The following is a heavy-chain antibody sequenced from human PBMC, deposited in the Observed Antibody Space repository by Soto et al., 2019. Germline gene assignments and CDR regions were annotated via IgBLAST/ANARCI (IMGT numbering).Heavy chain of an antibody. D-gene: IGHD5-18*01. CDR3: ARPAMVAPPDAFQI. V-gene: IGHV4-39*01. Sequence: QLQLQESXPXLXXPXEXLSLTXTVSGDSIRSSGHYWGWVSEPPGWVLECIASIYYSGSRSHNPSLNSRVTRSGDTSKNQFSPKLTSVTAADTAIYYCARPAMVAPPDAFQIWGQGTMVNVSA. J-gene: IGHJ3*02. CDR2: IYYSGSR. CDR1: GDSIRSSGHY.